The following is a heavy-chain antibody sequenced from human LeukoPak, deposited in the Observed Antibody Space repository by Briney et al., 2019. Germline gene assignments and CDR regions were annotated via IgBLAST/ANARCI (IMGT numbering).Heavy chain of an antibody. CDR2: INWSGDNI. J-gene: IGHJ3*01. CDR1: GFTFNDHA. Sequence: GGSLRLSCAASGFTFNDHAMYWVRQAPGKGLECVSGINWSGDNIGYADSVKGRFNISTDDAKNSLFTQMNSLRAEDTALYYCARASYYYDTTGLGAVDLWGQGTMVTVSS. CDR3: ARASYYYDTTGLGAVDL. D-gene: IGHD3-22*01. V-gene: IGHV3-9*01.